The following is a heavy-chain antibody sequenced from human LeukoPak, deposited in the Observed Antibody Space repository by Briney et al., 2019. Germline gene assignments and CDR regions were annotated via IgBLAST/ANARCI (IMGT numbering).Heavy chain of an antibody. CDR2: IRSDSTYI. D-gene: IGHD4-17*01. Sequence: PGGSLRLSCAASGFMFNSYTMHWVRQAPGKGLEWVSVIRSDSTYISYADSLRGRFTISRDNVQKSLYLQMTNLRAEDTAVYYCARGHGAYRDVFDIGGQGTLVTVSS. CDR1: GFMFNSYT. V-gene: IGHV3-21*01. CDR3: ARGHGAYRDVFDI. J-gene: IGHJ3*02.